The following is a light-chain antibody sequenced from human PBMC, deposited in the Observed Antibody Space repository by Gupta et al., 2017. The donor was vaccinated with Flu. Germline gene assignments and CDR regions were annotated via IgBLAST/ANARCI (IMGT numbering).Light chain of an antibody. CDR2: KAS. Sequence: DIQMTQSPSTLSASVGDTVTITCRASQSFSTWLAWYQQKPGKAPKLLIYKASSSETGFPSRFSGSGSGTDFTLTISSLQPDDFATYYCQQYNTYPWTFGQGTKVEI. CDR1: QSFSTW. V-gene: IGKV1-5*03. J-gene: IGKJ1*01. CDR3: QQYNTYPWT.